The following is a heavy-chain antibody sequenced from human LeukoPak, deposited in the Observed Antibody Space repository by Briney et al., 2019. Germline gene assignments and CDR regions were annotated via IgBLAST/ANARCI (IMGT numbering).Heavy chain of an antibody. CDR2: ISAYNGNT. V-gene: IGHV1-18*01. D-gene: IGHD3-10*01. CDR3: ARDWVGYYGSGSGGDWFDP. Sequence: ASVKVSFKASGYTFTIYGISWVRQRPGQGLEWMGGISAYNGNTNYAQRLQGRVTMTTDTSTCTAYMELRSLRSDDTAVYYCARDWVGYYGSGSGGDWFDPWGQGTLVTVSS. J-gene: IGHJ5*02. CDR1: GYTFTIYG.